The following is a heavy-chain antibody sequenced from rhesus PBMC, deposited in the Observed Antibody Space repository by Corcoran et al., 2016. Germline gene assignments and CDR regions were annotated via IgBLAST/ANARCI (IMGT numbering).Heavy chain of an antibody. CDR3: ATDVLSGVIINFGY. Sequence: EVQLVQSGAEVKKPGASVKISCKASGYTFTDYYLHWVRQSPGKGLEWMGLVDPEDGEAIHAQKFQDRVTITADTSTDTAYMELSSLRSEDTAVYYCATDVLSGVIINFGYWGQGVLVTVSS. J-gene: IGHJ4*01. CDR1: GYTFTDYY. D-gene: IGHD3-34*01. V-gene: IGHV1-111*02. CDR2: VDPEDGEA.